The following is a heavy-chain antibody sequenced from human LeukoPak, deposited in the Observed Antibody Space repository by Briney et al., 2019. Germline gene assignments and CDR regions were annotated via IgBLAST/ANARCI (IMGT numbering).Heavy chain of an antibody. Sequence: PSETLSLTCAVYGGSFSGYYWSWIRQPQGKGQEWIGEINHSGSTNYNPSLKSRVTISVDTSKNQFSLKLSSVTAADTAVYYCARGGGKYSYVYFDYWGQGTLVTVSS. CDR1: GGSFSGYY. J-gene: IGHJ4*02. D-gene: IGHD5-18*01. CDR2: INHSGST. V-gene: IGHV4-34*01. CDR3: ARGGGKYSYVYFDY.